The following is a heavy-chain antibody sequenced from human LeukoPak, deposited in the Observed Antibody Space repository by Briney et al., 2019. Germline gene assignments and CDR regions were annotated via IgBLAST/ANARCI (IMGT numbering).Heavy chain of an antibody. J-gene: IGHJ4*02. V-gene: IGHV1-8*01. D-gene: IGHD3-10*01. CDR3: PRGKPTLLWFGELLPVNY. CDR1: GYTFTSYD. CDR2: MNPNRGNK. Sequence: GASLEVSCKASGYTFTSYDINWVRQATGQGREWMGWMNPNRGNKGYAQKVQGRDTKNRHTSISTAYMEVSSLRSEDPAGHYCPRGKPTLLWFGELLPVNYWGQGTLVTVSS.